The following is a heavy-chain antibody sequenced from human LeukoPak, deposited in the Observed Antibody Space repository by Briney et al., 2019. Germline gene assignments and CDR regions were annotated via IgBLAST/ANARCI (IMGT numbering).Heavy chain of an antibody. D-gene: IGHD4-17*01. CDR1: GFTFGNDW. CDR3: AKSYGANYFDY. CDR2: LNSDGSAT. Sequence: GGSLRLSCAASGFTFGNDWMHWVRQASGKGLVWVSSLNSDGSATSYADSVKGRFTISRDNSKNTMHLQMNSLRAGDTAVYYCAKSYGANYFDYWGQGTLVIVSS. J-gene: IGHJ4*02. V-gene: IGHV3-74*01.